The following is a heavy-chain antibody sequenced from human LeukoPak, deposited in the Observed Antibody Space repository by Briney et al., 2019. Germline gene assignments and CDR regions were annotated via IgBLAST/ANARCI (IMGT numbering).Heavy chain of an antibody. Sequence: ASVKVSCKASGYTFTGYYMHWVRQAPGQGLEWMGWINPSSGGTNFAQKFQGRVTMTRDTSISTAYMELSRLRSDDTAVYYCARALARSTVSAGYWGQGTLVTVSS. V-gene: IGHV1-2*02. CDR2: INPSSGGT. D-gene: IGHD4-11*01. CDR3: ARALARSTVSAGY. J-gene: IGHJ4*02. CDR1: GYTFTGYY.